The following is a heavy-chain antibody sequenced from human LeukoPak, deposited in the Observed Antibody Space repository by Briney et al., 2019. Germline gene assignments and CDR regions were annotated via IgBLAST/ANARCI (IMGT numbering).Heavy chain of an antibody. CDR3: ARGLYTMIRGVIIY. V-gene: IGHV3-48*03. CDR2: ISTSGSSI. Sequence: GGSLRLSCAASGFPFSAYEMNWVRQAPGKGLEWVSYISTSGSSIYYADSVKGRFTISRDNAKNSLYLQMNSLRAEDTAVYYCARGLYTMIRGVIIYWGQGTLVTVSS. J-gene: IGHJ4*02. CDR1: GFPFSAYE. D-gene: IGHD3-10*01.